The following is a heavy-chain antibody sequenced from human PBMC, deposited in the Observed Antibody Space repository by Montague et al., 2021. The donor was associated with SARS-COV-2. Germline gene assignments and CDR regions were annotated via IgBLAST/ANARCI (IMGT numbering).Heavy chain of an antibody. J-gene: IGHJ3*02. CDR3: ARRARWDIVLVVGDRHAFDI. V-gene: IGHV4-39*01. Sequence: SETLSLTCTVSGGSVSNSSYYWGWLRRPPGKGLEWIGSIYHTGNPYSNPSLKSRLTISVDTSKNQFSLNLSSVTAADTAVYYCARRARWDIVLVVGDRHAFDIWGQGTMVTVSS. CDR2: IYHTGNP. D-gene: IGHD2-8*02. CDR1: GGSVSNSSYY.